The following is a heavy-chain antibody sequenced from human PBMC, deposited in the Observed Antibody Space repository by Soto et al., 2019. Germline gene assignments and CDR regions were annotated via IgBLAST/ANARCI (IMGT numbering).Heavy chain of an antibody. CDR2: INPSGGST. D-gene: IGHD3-22*01. V-gene: IGHV1-46*01. Sequence: ASVKVSCKASGYTFTSYYMHRVRQAPGQGLEWMGIINPSGGSTSYAQKFQGRVTMTRDTSTSTVYMELSSLRSEDTAVYYCAREPQHLTMIVVVGTDGMDVWGQGTTVTVSS. CDR1: GYTFTSYY. CDR3: AREPQHLTMIVVVGTDGMDV. J-gene: IGHJ6*02.